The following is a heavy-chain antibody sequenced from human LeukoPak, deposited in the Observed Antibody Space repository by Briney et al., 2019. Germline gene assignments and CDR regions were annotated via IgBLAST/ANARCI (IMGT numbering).Heavy chain of an antibody. J-gene: IGHJ6*02. Sequence: GAHLKTSCKGLGYRFPSYWIGWVRQLPGKGLGRRGVCYPGDSGTRLLPSFQGQSTISANRPIRTAYLQWGGLKASDTAMYYCARRSQPPLGYYYYGRDVWRQGTTVSVSS. CDR3: ARRSQPPLGYYYYGRDV. V-gene: IGHV5-51*01. CDR1: GYRFPSYW. CDR2: CYPGDSGT. D-gene: IGHD1-26*01.